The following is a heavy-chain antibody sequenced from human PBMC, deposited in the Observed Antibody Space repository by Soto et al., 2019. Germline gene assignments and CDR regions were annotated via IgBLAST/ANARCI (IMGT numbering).Heavy chain of an antibody. V-gene: IGHV1-18*01. J-gene: IGHJ4*02. Sequence: GASVEVSCKASGYTFTSYGISWVRQAPGQGLEWMGWISAYNGNTNYAQKLQGRVTMTTDTSTSTAYMELRSLRSDDTAVYYCARDAPYYDYIWGSYRYKAPFDYWGQGTLVTVSS. CDR3: ARDAPYYDYIWGSYRYKAPFDY. CDR2: ISAYNGNT. CDR1: GYTFTSYG. D-gene: IGHD3-16*02.